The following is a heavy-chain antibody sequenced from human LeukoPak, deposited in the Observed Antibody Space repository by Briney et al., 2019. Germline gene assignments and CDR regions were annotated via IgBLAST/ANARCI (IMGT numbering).Heavy chain of an antibody. J-gene: IGHJ4*02. V-gene: IGHV3-23*01. CDR1: GFTFSSYA. CDR3: AKADNWNDFYYFDY. CDR2: ISGSGGST. D-gene: IGHD1-1*01. Sequence: GGSLRLSCAASGFTFSSYAMSWVRQAPGKGLEWVSAISGSGGSTYYADSVKGRFTFSTDNSNNTLYLQMNSLRAEDTAVYYCAKADNWNDFYYFDYWGQGTLVTVSS.